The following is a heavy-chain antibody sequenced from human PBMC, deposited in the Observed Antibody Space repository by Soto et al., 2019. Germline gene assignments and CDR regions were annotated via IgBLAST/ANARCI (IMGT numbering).Heavy chain of an antibody. CDR3: ARDEPNYDFWRRGLDV. CDR1: GFMFSSFW. D-gene: IGHD3-3*01. J-gene: IGHJ6*02. V-gene: IGHV3-74*01. Sequence: EVQLVESGGGLVQPGGSLRLSCTASGFMFSSFWMHWVRQAPGKGLAWVARISNDATSINYAGTVEGRFTISRDDDKNMLYLQMNSLRAEDTAVYYCARDEPNYDFWRRGLDVWGQGTTVTVSS. CDR2: ISNDATSI.